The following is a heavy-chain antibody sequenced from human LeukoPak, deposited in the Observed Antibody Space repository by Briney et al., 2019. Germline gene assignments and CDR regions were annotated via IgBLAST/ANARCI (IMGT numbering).Heavy chain of an antibody. D-gene: IGHD6-19*01. Sequence: GRSLRLSCAASGFTFSSYGMHWVRQAPGKGLEWVAVISYDGSNKYYADSVKGRFTISRDNSKNTLYLQMNSLRAEDTAVYYCARYSSGWYGGVFDYWGQGTLVTVSS. CDR1: GFTFSSYG. V-gene: IGHV3-30*03. CDR3: ARYSSGWYGGVFDY. CDR2: ISYDGSNK. J-gene: IGHJ4*02.